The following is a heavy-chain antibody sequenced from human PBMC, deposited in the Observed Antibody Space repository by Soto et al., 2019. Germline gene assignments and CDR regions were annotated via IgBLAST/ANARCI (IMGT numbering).Heavy chain of an antibody. CDR1: GGSISSYY. V-gene: IGHV4-4*07. CDR3: ARACSSNSCYDVFDY. Sequence: LSLTCTVSGGSISSYYWSWIRQPAGKGLEWIGRIYTSGSTNYNPFLKSRVTMSVDTSKNQFSLKLSSVTAADTAVYYCARACSSNSCYDVFDYWGQGTLVTVSS. CDR2: IYTSGST. D-gene: IGHD2-2*01. J-gene: IGHJ4*02.